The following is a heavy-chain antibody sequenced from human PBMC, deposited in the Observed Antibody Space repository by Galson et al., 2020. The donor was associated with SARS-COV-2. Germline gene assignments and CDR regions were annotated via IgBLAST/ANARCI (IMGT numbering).Heavy chain of an antibody. Sequence: GGSLRLSCAASGFTFSSYAMSWVRQAPGKGLEWVAAISYDGSNKYYTDSVKGRLTISRDNSKNTLYLQMNSLRAEDTAVYYCARAGSGSYYSRFDYWGQGTLVTVSS. J-gene: IGHJ4*02. V-gene: IGHV3-30*04. CDR3: ARAGSGSYYSRFDY. CDR1: GFTFSSYA. D-gene: IGHD1-26*01. CDR2: ISYDGSNK.